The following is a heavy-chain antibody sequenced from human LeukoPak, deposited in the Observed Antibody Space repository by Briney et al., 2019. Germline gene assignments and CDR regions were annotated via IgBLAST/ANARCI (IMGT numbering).Heavy chain of an antibody. CDR3: TSRFLGYDILTGYYGGYYFDY. CDR1: GFTFSNAW. CDR2: IKSKTDGGTT. V-gene: IGHV3-15*01. D-gene: IGHD3-9*01. J-gene: IGHJ4*02. Sequence: GGSLRLSRAASGFTFSNAWMSWVRQAPGKGLEWVGRIKSKTDGGTTDYAAPVKGRFTISRDDSKNTLYLQMNSLKTEDTAVYYCTSRFLGYDILTGYYGGYYFDYWGQGTLVTVSS.